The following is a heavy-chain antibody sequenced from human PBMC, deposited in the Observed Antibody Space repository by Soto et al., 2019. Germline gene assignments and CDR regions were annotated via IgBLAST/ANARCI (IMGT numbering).Heavy chain of an antibody. Sequence: ASVKVSCKASGGTFSSYAISWVRQAPGQGLEWMGGIIPIFGTANYAQKFQGRVTITADESTSTAYMELSSLRSEDTAVYYCARGTSNFWSGYYRFDYWGQGTLVTVSS. CDR2: IIPIFGTA. CDR1: GGTFSSYA. CDR3: ARGTSNFWSGYYRFDY. J-gene: IGHJ4*02. D-gene: IGHD3-3*01. V-gene: IGHV1-69*13.